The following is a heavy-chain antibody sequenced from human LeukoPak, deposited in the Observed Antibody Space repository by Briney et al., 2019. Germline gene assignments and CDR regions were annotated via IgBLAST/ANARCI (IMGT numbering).Heavy chain of an antibody. CDR2: IYYSGNT. V-gene: IGHV4-39*01. Sequence: PSETLSLTCTVSGGSISSSSYYWGWIRQPPGKGLEWIGSIYYSGNTYYNPSLKSRVTISVDTSKNQFSLKLSSVTAADTAVYYCARHSAVAGTFGYWGQGTLVTVSS. CDR3: ARHSAVAGTFGY. D-gene: IGHD6-19*01. CDR1: GGSISSSSYY. J-gene: IGHJ4*02.